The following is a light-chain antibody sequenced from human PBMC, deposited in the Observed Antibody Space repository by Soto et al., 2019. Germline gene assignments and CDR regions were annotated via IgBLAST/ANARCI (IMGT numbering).Light chain of an antibody. CDR1: SSDIGFYNY. Sequence: QSALTQPASVSGSPGQSITISCTGTSSDIGFYNYVSWYQQYPGKAPKVVIYEVKNRPSGVSNRFSGSKSGNTASLTISGLQADDEADYYCCSYTSSSTLYVFGTGPKLTVL. CDR2: EVK. J-gene: IGLJ1*01. CDR3: CSYTSSSTLYV. V-gene: IGLV2-14*01.